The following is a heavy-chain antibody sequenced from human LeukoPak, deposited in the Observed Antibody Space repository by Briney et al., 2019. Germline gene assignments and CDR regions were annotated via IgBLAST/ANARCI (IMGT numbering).Heavy chain of an antibody. CDR2: IYYSGST. J-gene: IGHJ4*02. CDR1: GGSISSYS. D-gene: IGHD6-19*01. CDR3: ASSKQWLGRFEY. V-gene: IGHV4-59*08. Sequence: PSETLSLTCTVSGGSISSYSRSWIRQPPGKGLEWIGYIYYSGSTNYNPSLKSRVTISVDTSKNQFSLKLSSVTAADTAVYYCASSKQWLGRFEYWGQGTLVTVSS.